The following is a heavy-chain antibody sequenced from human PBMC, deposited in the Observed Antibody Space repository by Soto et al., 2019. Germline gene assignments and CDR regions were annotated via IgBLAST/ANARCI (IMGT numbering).Heavy chain of an antibody. CDR3: ARGRKYYDFWSGYSHPRYYFNY. J-gene: IGHJ4*02. V-gene: IGHV4-34*01. CDR2: INHSGRT. CDR1: GGSFSGYC. D-gene: IGHD3-3*01. Sequence: SETLSLTCAVYGGSFSGYCWSWIRQPPGKGLEWIGEINHSGRTNYNPSLKSRVTISVDTSKSRFSLKLSSVTAADTAVYYCARGRKYYDFWSGYSHPRYYFNYWGQGTLVTVS.